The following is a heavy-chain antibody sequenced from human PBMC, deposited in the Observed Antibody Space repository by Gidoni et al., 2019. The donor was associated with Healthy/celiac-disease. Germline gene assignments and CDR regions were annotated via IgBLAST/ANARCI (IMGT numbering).Heavy chain of an antibody. CDR1: GFTFSSYE. CDR3: ARDLIEAPL. Sequence: EVQLVESGGGLVQPGGSLRLSCEASGFTFSSYEMNWVRQAPGKGLEWVSYISSSGSTIYYADSVKGRFTISRDNAKNSLYLQMNSLRAEDTAVYYCARDLIEAPLWGRGTLVTVSS. D-gene: IGHD2-8*01. CDR2: ISSSGSTI. J-gene: IGHJ2*01. V-gene: IGHV3-48*03.